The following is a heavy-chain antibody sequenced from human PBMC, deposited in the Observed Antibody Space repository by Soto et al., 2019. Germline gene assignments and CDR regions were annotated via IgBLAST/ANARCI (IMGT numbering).Heavy chain of an antibody. J-gene: IGHJ4*02. CDR2: ITQSGDLT. CDR3: ANEENAGMVVTTFDL. D-gene: IGHD2-21*02. CDR1: GFTFSSYG. Sequence: GSRRLSCAASGFTFSSYGMSWVRQAPGKGLEWVSAITQSGDLTFYIDSVRGRFTISKDSSENTLYLQMNNLRAEDTAVYYCANEENAGMVVTTFDLWGPGTLVTVSS. V-gene: IGHV3-23*01.